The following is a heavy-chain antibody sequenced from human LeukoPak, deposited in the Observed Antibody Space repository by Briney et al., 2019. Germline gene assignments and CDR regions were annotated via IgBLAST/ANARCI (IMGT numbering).Heavy chain of an antibody. CDR3: ARDSPTYYFDY. J-gene: IGHJ4*02. CDR2: IYTNGNT. CDR1: VGSLSRGIYY. Sequence: TLSLTCPVCVGSLSRGIYYWSWIRQPAGEGLEWIGRIYTNGNTNYNPSLRSRVTISLDTSKNQFSLNLNSVSAADTAVYYCARDSPTYYFDYWGQGTLVTVSS. V-gene: IGHV4-61*02.